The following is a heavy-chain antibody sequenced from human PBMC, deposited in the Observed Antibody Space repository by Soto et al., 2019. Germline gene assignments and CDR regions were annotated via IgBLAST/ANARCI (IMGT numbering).Heavy chain of an antibody. CDR3: ARTPTTYYYDSSGYHVVFDY. J-gene: IGHJ4*02. V-gene: IGHV2-70*11. D-gene: IGHD3-22*01. CDR2: IDWDDDE. Sequence: SGPTLLNPTQTLTLTCTFSGFSLSVSGMCVSWIRQPPGKALEWLARIDWDDDEHYSTSLKTRLTISKDTSKNQVVLTMTNMDPVDTATYFCARTPTTYYYDSSGYHVVFDYWGQGTPVTVSS. CDR1: GFSLSVSGMC.